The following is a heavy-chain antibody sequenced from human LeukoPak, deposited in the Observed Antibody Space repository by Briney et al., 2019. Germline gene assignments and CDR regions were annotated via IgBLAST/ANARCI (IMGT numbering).Heavy chain of an antibody. V-gene: IGHV4-59*01. Sequence: SETLSLTCTVSGGSINTYYWSWIRQPPGKGLEWIGYIYYSGSTNYNPSLKSRVTISVDTSKNQFSLKLSSMTAADTAVYYCARGALLWFGDRMEYYFDYWGQGTLLTVSS. CDR2: IYYSGST. CDR1: GGSINTYY. J-gene: IGHJ4*02. CDR3: ARGALLWFGDRMEYYFDY. D-gene: IGHD3-10*01.